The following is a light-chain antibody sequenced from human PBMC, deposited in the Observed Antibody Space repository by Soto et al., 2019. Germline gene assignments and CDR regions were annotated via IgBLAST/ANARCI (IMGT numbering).Light chain of an antibody. CDR3: QQYHHYLTWT. Sequence: DIQMTQSPSILSASVGDRVTITCRASQSISKWLAWYQQKPGKAPKVLIFDASILKSGVPSRFSGSGSGTEFTLPISSLQPDDFATYYCQQYHHYLTWTFGQGTKVEIK. CDR1: QSISKW. V-gene: IGKV1-5*01. CDR2: DAS. J-gene: IGKJ1*01.